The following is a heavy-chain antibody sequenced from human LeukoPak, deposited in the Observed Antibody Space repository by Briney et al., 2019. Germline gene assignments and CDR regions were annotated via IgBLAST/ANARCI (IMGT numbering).Heavy chain of an antibody. V-gene: IGHV3-30*02. CDR1: GFTFATYG. CDR3: AKDVVGQQWPENY. J-gene: IGHJ4*02. Sequence: GSLRLSCAAAGFTFATYGMHWVRQAPGKGLEWVAFMQYDGTDQLYGDSVKGRFTISRDNSKNTLFLQMNNLRPDDTAVYYCAKDVVGQQWPENYWGQGTLVTVSS. D-gene: IGHD6-19*01. CDR2: MQYDGTDQ.